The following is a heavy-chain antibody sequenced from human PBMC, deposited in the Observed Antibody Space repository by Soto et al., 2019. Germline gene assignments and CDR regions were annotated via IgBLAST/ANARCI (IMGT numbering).Heavy chain of an antibody. CDR2: IYSGGST. J-gene: IGHJ4*01. CDR3: ASLFLYYDFWSGSHFTPYFVK. D-gene: IGHD3-3*01. V-gene: IGHV3-53*01. CDR1: GFTVSSNY. Sequence: GVSLILSCAASGFTVSSNYMSWVRQAPGKGLEWVSVIYSGGSTYYADSVKGRFTISRDNSKNTLYLQMNSLRAEDTAFYYCASLFLYYDFWSGSHFTPYFVKWYQEAL.